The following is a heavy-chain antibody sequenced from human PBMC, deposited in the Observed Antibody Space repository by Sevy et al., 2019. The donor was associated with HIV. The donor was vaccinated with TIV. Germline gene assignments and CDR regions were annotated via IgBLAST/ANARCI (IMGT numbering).Heavy chain of an antibody. CDR1: GFAFRSYS. J-gene: IGHJ4*02. CDR3: AREVEGSTWTAEWYYFDY. CDR2: ITTSSSYI. D-gene: IGHD6-13*01. Sequence: GGSLRLSCAASGFAFRSYSMNWVRQAPGKGLEWVSSITTSSSYIHYADSVKGRFTISRDNAKNSLYLQMHSLRAEDTAVYYCAREVEGSTWTAEWYYFDYWGQGTLVTVSS. V-gene: IGHV3-21*01.